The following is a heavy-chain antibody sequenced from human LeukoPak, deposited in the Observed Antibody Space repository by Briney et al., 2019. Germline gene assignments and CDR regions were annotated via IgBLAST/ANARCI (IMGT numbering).Heavy chain of an antibody. D-gene: IGHD5-18*01. V-gene: IGHV1-8*03. CDR2: MNPNSGDT. J-gene: IGHJ3*02. Sequence: VASVKVSCKASGYTFTSYDINWVRQATGQGLEWMGWMNPNSGDTGYAQKFQGRVTITRDTSASTAYMQLSSLRSEDTAVYYCARDRGYSDGSSDIWGQGTMVTVSS. CDR1: GYTFTSYD. CDR3: ARDRGYSDGSSDI.